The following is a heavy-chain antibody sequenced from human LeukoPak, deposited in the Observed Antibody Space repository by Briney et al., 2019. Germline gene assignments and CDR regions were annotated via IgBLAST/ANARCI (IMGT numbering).Heavy chain of an antibody. CDR1: GGSISSGDYY. CDR2: IYCSGST. CDR3: ARTLWFGEPTSGKWFDP. J-gene: IGHJ5*02. D-gene: IGHD3-10*01. Sequence: SETLSLTCTVSGGSISSGDYYWSWIRQPPGKGLEWIGYIYCSGSTYYNPSLKSRVTISVDTSKNQFSLKLSSVTAADTAVYYCARTLWFGEPTSGKWFDPWGQGTLVTVSS. V-gene: IGHV4-30-4*01.